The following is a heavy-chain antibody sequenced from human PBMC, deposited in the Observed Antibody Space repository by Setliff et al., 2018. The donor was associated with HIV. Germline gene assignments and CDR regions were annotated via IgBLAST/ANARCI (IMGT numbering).Heavy chain of an antibody. CDR2: INSDGSIT. CDR1: GFTFSSYW. V-gene: IGHV3-74*01. D-gene: IGHD3-10*01. CDR3: ARADPLGEQVWSLQYFQH. Sequence: GGSLRLSCAASGFTFSSYWMHWVRQAPGKGLVWVSRINSDGSITSYADSVKGRFTISRDNAKNSLYLQMNSLRAEDTAVYYCARADPLGEQVWSLQYFQHWGQGTLVTVPQ. J-gene: IGHJ1*01.